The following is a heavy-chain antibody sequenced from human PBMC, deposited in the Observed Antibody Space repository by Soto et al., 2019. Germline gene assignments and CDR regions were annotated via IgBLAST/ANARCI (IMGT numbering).Heavy chain of an antibody. V-gene: IGHV3-23*01. CDR2: ITGGGGAI. D-gene: IGHD2-8*02. CDR3: AILVGNRRSYIQH. CDR1: GFTFSNYV. J-gene: IGHJ1*01. Sequence: SGGSLRLSCAASGFTFSNYVMSWVRQAPGKGLEWVLTITGGGGAIDYGDSVKGQFTISRDNSKNTLYLQMNSLRAGDTAVYYCAILVGNRRSYIQHWGQGTLVTVSS.